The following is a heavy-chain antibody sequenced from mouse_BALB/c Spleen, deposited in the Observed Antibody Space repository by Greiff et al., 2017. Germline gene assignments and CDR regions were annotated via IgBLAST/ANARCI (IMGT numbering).Heavy chain of an antibody. Sequence: EVQLQQSGAELVKPGASVKLSCTASGFNIKDTYMHWVKQRPEQGLEWIGRIDPANGNTKYDPKFQGKATITADTSSNTAYLQLSSLTSEDTAFYYCARDYYYYGSSPDYWGQGTTLTVSS. CDR3: ARDYYYYGSSPDY. D-gene: IGHD1-1*01. CDR2: IDPANGNT. V-gene: IGHV14-3*02. CDR1: GFNIKDTY. J-gene: IGHJ2*01.